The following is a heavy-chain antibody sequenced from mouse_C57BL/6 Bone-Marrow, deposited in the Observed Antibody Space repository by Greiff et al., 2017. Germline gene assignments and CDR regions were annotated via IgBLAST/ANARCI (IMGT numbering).Heavy chain of an antibody. Sequence: QQSCKASGYTFTSYWMHWVKQRPGRGLEWIGRIDPNSGGTKYNEKFKSKATLTVDKPSSTAYMQLSSLTSEDSAVYYCARCGSRRDYAMDYWGQGTSVTVSS. CDR2: IDPNSGGT. D-gene: IGHD1-1*01. V-gene: IGHV1-72*01. CDR3: ARCGSRRDYAMDY. J-gene: IGHJ4*01. CDR1: GYTFTSYW.